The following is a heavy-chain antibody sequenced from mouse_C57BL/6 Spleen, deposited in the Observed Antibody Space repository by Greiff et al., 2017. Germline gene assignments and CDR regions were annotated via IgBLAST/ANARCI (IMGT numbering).Heavy chain of an antibody. V-gene: IGHV1-26*01. D-gene: IGHD2-5*01. Sequence: EVQLQQSGPELVKPGASVKISCKASGYTFTDYYMNWVKQSHGKSLEWIGDINPNNGGTSYNQKFKGKATLTVDKSSSTAYMELRSLTSEDSAVYYCASGYSNYVYWGQGTTLTVSS. CDR1: GYTFTDYY. CDR2: INPNNGGT. CDR3: ASGYSNYVY. J-gene: IGHJ2*01.